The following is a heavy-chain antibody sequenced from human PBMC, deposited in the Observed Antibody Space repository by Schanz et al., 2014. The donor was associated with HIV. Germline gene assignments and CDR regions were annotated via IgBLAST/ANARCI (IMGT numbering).Heavy chain of an antibody. CDR2: IWYDGSYK. CDR3: AREYYSRNWNWFDP. Sequence: VQLLESGGGLVQPGGSLRLSCAASGFTFSNFAMHWVRQAPGKGLEWAAVIWYDGSYKYYADSVKGRFTISRDNSRNTLYLQMNTLRAEDTAVYYCAREYYSRNWNWFDPWGQGTLVTVSS. CDR1: GFTFSNFA. V-gene: IGHV3-33*01. D-gene: IGHD6-13*01. J-gene: IGHJ5*02.